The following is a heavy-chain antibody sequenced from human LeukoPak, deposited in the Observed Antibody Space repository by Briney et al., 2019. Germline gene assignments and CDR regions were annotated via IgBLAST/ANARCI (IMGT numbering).Heavy chain of an antibody. J-gene: IGHJ4*02. Sequence: PGGSLRLSCAASGFTFSSYAMHWVRQAPGKGLEWVAVISYDGSNKYYADSVKGRFTISRDNSKNTLYLQMNSLRAEDTAVYYCARENSGWHGRGNFDYWGQGTLVTVSS. CDR2: ISYDGSNK. V-gene: IGHV3-30-3*01. CDR3: ARENSGWHGRGNFDY. CDR1: GFTFSSYA. D-gene: IGHD6-19*01.